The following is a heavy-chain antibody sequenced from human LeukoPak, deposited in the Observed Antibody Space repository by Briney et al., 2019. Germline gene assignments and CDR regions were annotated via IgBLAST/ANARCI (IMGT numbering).Heavy chain of an antibody. CDR2: IDRSGST. CDR3: AGGGGQYTS. CDR1: GGSISNIPYY. J-gene: IGHJ5*02. Sequence: SSETLSLTCTVSGGSISNIPYYWGWMRQPPGKGLEWIGNIDRSGSTSYNPSFKSRVTISLDTSKNHFSLRLNSVTAADTAVYYCAGGGGQYTSWGQGTLVTVSS. V-gene: IGHV4-39*07. D-gene: IGHD3-3*01.